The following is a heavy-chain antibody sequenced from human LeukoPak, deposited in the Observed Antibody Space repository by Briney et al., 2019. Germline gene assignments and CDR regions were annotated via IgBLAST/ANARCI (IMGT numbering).Heavy chain of an antibody. CDR1: GFTFSSYG. J-gene: IGHJ4*02. CDR3: AKDRLDSGSYYFDY. CDR2: IRYDGSNK. Sequence: PGGSLRLSCAASGFTFSSYGMHWVRQAPGKGLEWVAFIRYDGSNKYYADSVKGRFTISRDNAKNSLYLQMNSLRAEDTALYYCAKDRLDSGSYYFDYWGQGTLVTVSS. V-gene: IGHV3-30*02. D-gene: IGHD1-26*01.